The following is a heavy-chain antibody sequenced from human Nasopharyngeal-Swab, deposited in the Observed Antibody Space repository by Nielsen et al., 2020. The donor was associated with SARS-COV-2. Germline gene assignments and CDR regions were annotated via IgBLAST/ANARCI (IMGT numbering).Heavy chain of an antibody. D-gene: IGHD4-17*01. CDR1: GFSFSSYG. Sequence: GESLKISCAASGFSFSSYGMHWVRQAPGKGLEWVANIKQDGSEKYYVDSVRGRFTISRDNAKNSLYLQMNSLGAEDTAVYYCARDRPATVTTWFFDFWGQGTLVTVSS. J-gene: IGHJ4*02. CDR2: IKQDGSEK. CDR3: ARDRPATVTTWFFDF. V-gene: IGHV3-7*01.